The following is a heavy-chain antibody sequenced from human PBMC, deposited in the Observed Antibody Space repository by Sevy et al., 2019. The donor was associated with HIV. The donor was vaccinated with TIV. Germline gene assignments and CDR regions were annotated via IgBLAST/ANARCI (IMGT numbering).Heavy chain of an antibody. Sequence: SETLSLTCAVYGGSFSGYYWSWIRQPPWKGLEWIGEINHSGSTNYNPSLKSRVTISVDTSKNQFSLKLSSVTAADTAVYYCARFAFVTVVNRHYFDYWGQGTLVTVSS. V-gene: IGHV4-34*01. CDR2: INHSGST. D-gene: IGHD3-16*02. J-gene: IGHJ4*02. CDR3: ARFAFVTVVNRHYFDY. CDR1: GGSFSGYY.